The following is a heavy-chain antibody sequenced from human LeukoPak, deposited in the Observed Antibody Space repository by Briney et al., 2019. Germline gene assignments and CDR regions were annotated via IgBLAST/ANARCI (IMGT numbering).Heavy chain of an antibody. D-gene: IGHD6-19*01. CDR2: INHSGST. J-gene: IGHJ3*02. Sequence: SETLPLTCAVYGGSFSGYYWSWIRQPPGKGLEWIGEINHSGSTNYNPSLKSRVTISVDTSKNQFSLKLSSVTAADTAVYYCARGLSIAVAGTRRAFDIWGQGTMVTVSS. CDR1: GGSFSGYY. CDR3: ARGLSIAVAGTRRAFDI. V-gene: IGHV4-34*01.